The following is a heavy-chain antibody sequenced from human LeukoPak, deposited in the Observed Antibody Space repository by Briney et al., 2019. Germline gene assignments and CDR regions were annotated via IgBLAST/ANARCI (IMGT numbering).Heavy chain of an antibody. CDR2: IRYDGNNK. J-gene: IGHJ5*01. V-gene: IGHV3-30*02. CDR3: AKDSVGATTLDWFDS. CDR1: GYTFTGYY. Sequence: SCKASGYTFTGYYMHWVRQAPGKGLDWVAFIRYDGNNKFYADSVKGRFTISRDNSKNTLYLQMNNLRPEDTAIYYCAKDSVGATTLDWFDSWGQGTLVTVSS. D-gene: IGHD1-26*01.